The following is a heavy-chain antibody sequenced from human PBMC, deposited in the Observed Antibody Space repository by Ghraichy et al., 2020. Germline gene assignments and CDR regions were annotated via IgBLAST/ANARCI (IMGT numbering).Heavy chain of an antibody. Sequence: LSLTCAASGFTFNNYWMHWVRQAPWQGLLWVSRINRDGSTTTYPDSVEGRFTISRDNAKNTLFLDMNSLRAEDTAVYYCAMSRDYADAFHIWGQGTRVTV. D-gene: IGHD3-16*01. CDR3: AMSRDYADAFHI. CDR1: GFTFNNYW. CDR2: INRDGSTT. J-gene: IGHJ3*02. V-gene: IGHV3-74*01.